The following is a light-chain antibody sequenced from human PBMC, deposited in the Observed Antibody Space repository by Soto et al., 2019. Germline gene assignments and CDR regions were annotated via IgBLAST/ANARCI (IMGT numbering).Light chain of an antibody. CDR1: QSISNY. Sequence: DMEMTQSPSSLSASVGDRVTITCRASQSISNYLNWYQHKPGKVPKLLIYAASSLQSGVPTRFSGSGSGTDFTLTINSLQPEDFATYYCQQSYGTPLTFGGGTQIDIK. CDR2: AAS. J-gene: IGKJ4*01. V-gene: IGKV1-39*01. CDR3: QQSYGTPLT.